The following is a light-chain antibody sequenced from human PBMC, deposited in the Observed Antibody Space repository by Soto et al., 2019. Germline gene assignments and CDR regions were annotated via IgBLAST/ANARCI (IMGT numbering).Light chain of an antibody. CDR1: QSVSSTY. CDR3: QLYRTSPPTWT. CDR2: SSS. J-gene: IGKJ1*01. V-gene: IGKV3-20*01. Sequence: ELVLTQSPGTLSLSPGERATLSCGASQSVSSTYLAWYQQRPGQAPRLLIYSSSSRASGIPDRFSGRGSGTDFTPTISRLEPEDFAVYFCQLYRTSPPTWTFGQGTKVDIK.